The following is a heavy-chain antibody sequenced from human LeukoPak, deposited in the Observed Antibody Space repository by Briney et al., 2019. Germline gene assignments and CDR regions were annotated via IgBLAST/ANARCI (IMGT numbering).Heavy chain of an antibody. D-gene: IGHD2-2*01. CDR3: AIVVVPAANNYYCYYMDV. CDR2: IIPIFGTA. Sequence: ASVKVSCKASGGTFSSYAISWVRQAPGQGLEWMGGIIPIFGTANYAQKFQGRVTITADESTSTAYMELSSLRSEDTAVYYCAIVVVPAANNYYCYYMDVWGKGTTVTVSS. V-gene: IGHV1-69*13. CDR1: GGTFSSYA. J-gene: IGHJ6*03.